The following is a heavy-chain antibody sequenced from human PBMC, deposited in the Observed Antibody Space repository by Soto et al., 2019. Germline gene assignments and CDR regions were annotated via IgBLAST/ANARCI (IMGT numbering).Heavy chain of an antibody. CDR1: GGTFSSYA. Sequence: SVKVSCKASGGTFSSYAISWVRQAPGQGLEWMGGIIPIFGTANYAQKFQGRVTITADESTSTAYMELSSLRSEDTAVYYCARDQGIAAAGTLYYYYYGMDVWGQGTTVTVSS. CDR2: IIPIFGTA. CDR3: ARDQGIAAAGTLYYYYYGMDV. J-gene: IGHJ6*02. D-gene: IGHD6-13*01. V-gene: IGHV1-69*13.